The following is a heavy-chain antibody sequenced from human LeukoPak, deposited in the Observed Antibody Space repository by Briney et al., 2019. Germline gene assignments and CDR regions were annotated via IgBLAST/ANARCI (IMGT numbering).Heavy chain of an antibody. CDR3: ARRNQADDY. D-gene: IGHD1-14*01. CDR1: GFTFSSYW. CDR2: INPGGSSI. J-gene: IGHJ4*02. V-gene: IGHV3-74*01. Sequence: PGRSLRLSCAASGFTFSSYWMHRVRQVPGKGLVWVARINPGGSSITYADSVKGRFTISRDNAKNTLYLQMDSLRAEDTGVYYCARRNQADDYWGQGTLVTVSS.